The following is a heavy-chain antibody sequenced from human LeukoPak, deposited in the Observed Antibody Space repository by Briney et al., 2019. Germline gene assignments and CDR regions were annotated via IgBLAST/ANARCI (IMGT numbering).Heavy chain of an antibody. J-gene: IGHJ4*02. CDR1: GGSMSSWY. Sequence: SETLSLTCTVSGGSMSSWYWSWIRQPPGKGLEWIGYISYSGSTNYNSSLKSRVTISVDKSKNQFSLKLSSVTAADTAVYYCARDLHDYGDYVLDYWGQGTLVTVSS. CDR3: ARDLHDYGDYVLDY. D-gene: IGHD4-17*01. CDR2: ISYSGST. V-gene: IGHV4-59*12.